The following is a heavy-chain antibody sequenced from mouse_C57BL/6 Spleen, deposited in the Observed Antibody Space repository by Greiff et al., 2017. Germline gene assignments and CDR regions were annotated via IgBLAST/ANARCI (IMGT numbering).Heavy chain of an antibody. CDR1: GFTFSDFY. V-gene: IGHV7-1*01. D-gene: IGHD1-1*01. Sequence: EVKLMESGGGLVQSGRSLRLSCATSGFTFSDFYMEWVRQAPGKGLEWIAASRNKANDYTTEYSASVKGRFIVSRDTSQSILYLQMNALRAEDTAIYYCARDSSSYGYFEVWGTGTTVTVSS. J-gene: IGHJ1*03. CDR2: SRNKANDYTT. CDR3: ARDSSSYGYFEV.